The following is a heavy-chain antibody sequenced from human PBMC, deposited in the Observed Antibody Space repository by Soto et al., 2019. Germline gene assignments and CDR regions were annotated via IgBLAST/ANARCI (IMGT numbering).Heavy chain of an antibody. D-gene: IGHD3-22*01. CDR1: GGSINNYY. CDR3: ARQFDSSGYYYLSSFDY. Sequence: GGSINNYYWSWIRQPPGNGLEWIAYIFSTGTTHYNPSLKGRVTISVDTSRNQFSLRMTSVTAADTAVYYCARQFDSSGYYYLSSFDYWGQGTLVTVSS. J-gene: IGHJ4*02. CDR2: IFSTGTT. V-gene: IGHV4-59*04.